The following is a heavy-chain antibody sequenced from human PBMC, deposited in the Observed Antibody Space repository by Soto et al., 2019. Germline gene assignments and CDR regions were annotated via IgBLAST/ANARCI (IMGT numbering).Heavy chain of an antibody. Sequence: SLRLSCTASGFTFGDYAMSWFRQAPGKGLEWVGFIRSKAYGGTTEYAASVKGRFTISRDDSKSIAYLQMNSLKTEDTAVYYCTRRVVVVPAAIVGSAFDIWGQGTMVTVSS. CDR3: TRRVVVVPAAIVGSAFDI. CDR2: IRSKAYGGTT. V-gene: IGHV3-49*03. J-gene: IGHJ3*02. D-gene: IGHD2-2*02. CDR1: GFTFGDYA.